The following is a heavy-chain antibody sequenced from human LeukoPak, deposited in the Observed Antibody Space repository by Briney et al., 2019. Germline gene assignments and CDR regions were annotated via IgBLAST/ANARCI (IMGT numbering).Heavy chain of an antibody. CDR2: IYSGGST. V-gene: IGHV3-53*05. D-gene: IGHD1-1*01. CDR1: GFTVSSNY. Sequence: PGGSLRLSCAASGFTVSSNYMSWVRQAPGKGLEWVSVIYSGGSTYYADSVKGRFTISRDNSKNTLYLQMNSLRAEDTAVYYCARDPSGYRRADYYYYYYMDVWGKGTTVTVSS. J-gene: IGHJ6*03. CDR3: ARDPSGYRRADYYYYYYMDV.